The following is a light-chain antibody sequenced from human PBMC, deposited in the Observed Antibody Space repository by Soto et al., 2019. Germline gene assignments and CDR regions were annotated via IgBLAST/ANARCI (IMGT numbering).Light chain of an antibody. Sequence: QSVLTQPASVSGSPGQPITISCTGTSSDVGSFDSVAWYQHNPGKAPKLMIYDVSNRPSGVSSRFSGSKSGNTASLSISGLQTEDEANDYCRSFTTSSTLVFGTGTKVTVL. CDR3: RSFTTSSTLV. J-gene: IGLJ1*01. CDR1: SSDVGSFDS. V-gene: IGLV2-14*01. CDR2: DVS.